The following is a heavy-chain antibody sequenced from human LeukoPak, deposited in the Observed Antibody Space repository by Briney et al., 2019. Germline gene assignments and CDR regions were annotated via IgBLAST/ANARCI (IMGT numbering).Heavy chain of an antibody. Sequence: GWSLRLSCAASGFTFSSYWMSWVRQAPGKGLEWVANIKQDGSEKYYVDSVKGRFTISRDNAKNSLYLQMNSLRAEDTAVYYCARDKIVGATYFDYWGQGTLVTVSS. D-gene: IGHD1-26*01. CDR3: ARDKIVGATYFDY. V-gene: IGHV3-7*01. J-gene: IGHJ4*02. CDR1: GFTFSSYW. CDR2: IKQDGSEK.